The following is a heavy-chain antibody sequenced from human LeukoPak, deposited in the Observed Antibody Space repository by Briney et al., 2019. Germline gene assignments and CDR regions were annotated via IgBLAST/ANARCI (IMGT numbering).Heavy chain of an antibody. V-gene: IGHV3-48*01. CDR1: GFTFSSYG. Sequence: PGGSLRLSCAASGFTFSSYGMDWVRQAPGKGLEWVSYINWNNHTIYYADSVKGRFTISRDNAKNSLYLQMNSLRAEDTALYYCARDPPRRYDYIWGSYRFDFDYWGQGTLVSVSS. J-gene: IGHJ4*02. CDR2: INWNNHTI. CDR3: ARDPPRRYDYIWGSYRFDFDY. D-gene: IGHD3-16*02.